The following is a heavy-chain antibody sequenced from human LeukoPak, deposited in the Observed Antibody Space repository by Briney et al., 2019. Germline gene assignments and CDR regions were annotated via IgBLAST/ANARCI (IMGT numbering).Heavy chain of an antibody. CDR3: ATGLACCGGDCFNYFDY. J-gene: IGHJ4*02. Sequence: ASVKVSCKVSGYTLTELSMHWVRQAPGKGLEWMGGFDPEDGETIYAQKFQGRVTMTEDTSTDTAYMELSSLRSEDTAVYYCATGLACCGGDCFNYFDYWGQGTLVTVSS. CDR1: GYTLTELS. D-gene: IGHD2-21*02. V-gene: IGHV1-24*01. CDR2: FDPEDGET.